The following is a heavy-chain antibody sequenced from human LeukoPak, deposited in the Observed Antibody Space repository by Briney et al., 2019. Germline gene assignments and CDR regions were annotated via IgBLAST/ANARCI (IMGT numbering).Heavy chain of an antibody. J-gene: IGHJ4*02. CDR1: GFTFSDYY. CDR3: ARVRGDYGGISDY. V-gene: IGHV3-11*05. Sequence: GGSLRLSCAASGFTFSDYYMSWIRQAPGKGLQWVSYISSGSSYTNYADSVKGRFTISRDNAKNSLYLQMNSLRAEDTAVYYCARVRGDYGGISDYWGQGTLVTVSS. D-gene: IGHD4-23*01. CDR2: ISSGSSYT.